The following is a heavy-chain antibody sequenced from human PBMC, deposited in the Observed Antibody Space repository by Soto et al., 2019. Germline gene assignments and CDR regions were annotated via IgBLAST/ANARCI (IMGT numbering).Heavy chain of an antibody. CDR1: GGSIDTYY. V-gene: IGHV4-59*01. CDR2: VYYTGDT. J-gene: IGHJ5*02. D-gene: IGHD5-18*01. Sequence: SETLSLTCTVPGGSIDTYYWNWIRQPPGKGLEWIGYVYYTGDTNYNPSLKSRVTISLXXXKXXVXLKLTSXXAAXTAVYYCERDPSGHTPLYRFAPWGQGTLVTGSA. CDR3: ERDPSGHTPLYRFAP.